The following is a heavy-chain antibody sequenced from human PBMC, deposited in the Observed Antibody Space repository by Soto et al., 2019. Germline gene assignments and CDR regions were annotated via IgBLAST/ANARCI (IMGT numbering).Heavy chain of an antibody. V-gene: IGHV1-69*06. D-gene: IGHD1-20*01. Sequence: SVKVSCKASGGTFSSYPIRWVRQAPGQGLEWMGGIIPIVGTANYAQKFQGRVTITADKSTSTAYMELSSLRSEDTAVYYCARGQIDITGTTSAFDIWGQGTMVTVPS. CDR3: ARGQIDITGTTSAFDI. CDR1: GGTFSSYP. CDR2: IIPIVGTA. J-gene: IGHJ3*02.